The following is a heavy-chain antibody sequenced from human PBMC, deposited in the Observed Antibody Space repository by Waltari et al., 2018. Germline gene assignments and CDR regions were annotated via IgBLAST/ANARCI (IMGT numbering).Heavy chain of an antibody. CDR3: ARGYCSSTSCYVQYFDY. V-gene: IGHV4-34*01. CDR1: GGSFSGYY. J-gene: IGHJ4*02. Sequence: QVQLQQWGAGLLKPSETLSLTCAVYGGSFSGYYWSWIRQPPGKGREWIGEINHSGSTNYNPSLKSRVTISVDTSKNQFSLKLSSVTAADTAVYYCARGYCSSTSCYVQYFDYWGQGTLVTVSS. D-gene: IGHD2-2*01. CDR2: INHSGST.